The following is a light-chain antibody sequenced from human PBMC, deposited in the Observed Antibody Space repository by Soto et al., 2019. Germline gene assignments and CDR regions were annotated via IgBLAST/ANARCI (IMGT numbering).Light chain of an antibody. CDR2: KAS. J-gene: IGKJ2*01. CDR1: ETINSW. CDR3: QQYNHWYA. V-gene: IGKV1-5*03. Sequence: DIQMTQSPSTLTASVGDRVTITCRASETINSWLAWYQQKPGRAPKLLIYKASTLENGVPSRFSGSGSGTEFALTINSLQPDDFATYYCQQYNHWYAFGQGTKLDI.